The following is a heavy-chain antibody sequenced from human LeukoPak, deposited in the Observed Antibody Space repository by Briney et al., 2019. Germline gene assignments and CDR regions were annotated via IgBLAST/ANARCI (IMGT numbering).Heavy chain of an antibody. J-gene: IGHJ4*02. CDR3: ARIPPRLAAAALSTY. V-gene: IGHV1-8*01. CDR1: GHTFTSYD. CDR2: MNPNSGNT. Sequence: ASVKVSCKASGHTFTSYDINWVRQATGQGLEWMGWMNPNSGNTGYAQKFQGRVTMTRNTSISTAYMELSSLRSEDTAVYYCARIPPRLAAAALSTYWGQGTLVTVSS. D-gene: IGHD6-13*01.